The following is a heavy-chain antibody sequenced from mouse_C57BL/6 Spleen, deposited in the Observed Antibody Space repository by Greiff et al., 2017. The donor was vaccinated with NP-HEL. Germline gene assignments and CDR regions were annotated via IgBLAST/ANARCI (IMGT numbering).Heavy chain of an antibody. J-gene: IGHJ1*03. D-gene: IGHD1-1*01. CDR1: GYTFTSYW. Sequence: QVQLQQPGAELVRPGTSVKLSCKASGYTFTSYWMHWVKQRPGQGLEWIGVIDPSDSYTNYNQKFKGKATLTVDTSSSTAYMQLSSLTSEDSAVYYCARPSYGSSYGYFDVWGTGTTVTVSS. CDR2: IDPSDSYT. V-gene: IGHV1-59*01. CDR3: ARPSYGSSYGYFDV.